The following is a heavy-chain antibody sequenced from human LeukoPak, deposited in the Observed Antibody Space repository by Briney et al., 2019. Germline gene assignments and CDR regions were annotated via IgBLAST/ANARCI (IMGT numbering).Heavy chain of an antibody. Sequence: GGSLRLSCAASGFTFSSYAMSWVRQAPGKGLEWVSAISGSGGSTYYADSVKGRFTISRDNSKNTLYLQMNSLKTEDTAVYYCTNLRGVGFYWGQGTLVTVSS. D-gene: IGHD1-26*01. CDR2: ISGSGGST. CDR1: GFTFSSYA. V-gene: IGHV3-23*01. J-gene: IGHJ4*02. CDR3: TNLRGVGFY.